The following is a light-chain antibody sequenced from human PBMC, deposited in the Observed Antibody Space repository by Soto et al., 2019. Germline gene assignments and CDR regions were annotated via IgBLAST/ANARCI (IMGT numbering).Light chain of an antibody. CDR2: DAS. Sequence: EIVLTQSPATLSLSPGERATLSCRASQSVSSYLAWYQQKPGQAPRLLIYDASNRATGNPSRFSGSGSGPYSTLTISSLEPEEFAGCYGQQRSNWSLMYSFGKGTKLEIK. CDR1: QSVSSY. CDR3: QQRSNWSLMYS. V-gene: IGKV3-11*01. J-gene: IGKJ2*01.